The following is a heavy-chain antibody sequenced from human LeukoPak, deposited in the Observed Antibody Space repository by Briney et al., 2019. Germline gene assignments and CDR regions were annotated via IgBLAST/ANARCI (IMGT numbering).Heavy chain of an antibody. CDR1: GGSFSGYY. J-gene: IGHJ4*02. Sequence: SETLSLTCAVYGGSFSGYYWSWIRQPPGKGLEWIGEINHSGSTNYNPALKSRVTISVDTSKNQFSLKLSSVTAADTAVYYCARGKPYTIFGVVISTRKYYFDYWGQGTLVTVSS. CDR3: ARGKPYTIFGVVISTRKYYFDY. V-gene: IGHV4-34*01. CDR2: INHSGST. D-gene: IGHD3-3*01.